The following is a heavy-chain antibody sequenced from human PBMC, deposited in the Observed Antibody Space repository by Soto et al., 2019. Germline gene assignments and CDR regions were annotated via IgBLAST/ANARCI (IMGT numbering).Heavy chain of an antibody. CDR2: IYNGGKT. CDR3: ARAGGIVAAGTIAY. V-gene: IGHV3-53*01. CDR1: GFTVSINY. D-gene: IGHD6-13*01. Sequence: EAQLVESGGGLIQPGLSLRLSCAASGFTVSINYMNWVRQAPGKGLEWVSVIYNGGKTYYADSVKGRFTISRDNSKNTLYLQMNSLRADDTAVYYCARAGGIVAAGTIAYWVQGTLVTVSS. J-gene: IGHJ4*02.